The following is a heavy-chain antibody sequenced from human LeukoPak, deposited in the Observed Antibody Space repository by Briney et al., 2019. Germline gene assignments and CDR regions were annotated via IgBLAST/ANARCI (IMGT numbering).Heavy chain of an antibody. CDR1: GFTFSSYA. CDR3: AKCYYDSSGYYTPYYFGY. V-gene: IGHV3-23*01. CDR2: ISGSGGST. Sequence: GGSLRLSCAASGFTFSSYAMSWVRQAPGKGLEWVSAISGSGGSTYYADSVKGRFTISRDNSKNTLYLQMNSLRAEDTAVYYCAKCYYDSSGYYTPYYFGYWGQGTLVTVSS. J-gene: IGHJ4*02. D-gene: IGHD3-22*01.